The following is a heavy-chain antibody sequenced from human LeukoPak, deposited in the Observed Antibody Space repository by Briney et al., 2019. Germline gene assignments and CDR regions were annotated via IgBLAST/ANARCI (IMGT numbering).Heavy chain of an antibody. Sequence: GGSLRPSCAASGFTFSSYWMTWVRQAPGKGLEWVASIKQDESEKYYADSVKGRFTISRDNARNSLYLQMSSLRADDTAVYYCARDGAFRIYDYWGQGTLVTVSS. D-gene: IGHD3-3*02. J-gene: IGHJ4*02. CDR3: ARDGAFRIYDY. V-gene: IGHV3-7*01. CDR2: IKQDESEK. CDR1: GFTFSSYW.